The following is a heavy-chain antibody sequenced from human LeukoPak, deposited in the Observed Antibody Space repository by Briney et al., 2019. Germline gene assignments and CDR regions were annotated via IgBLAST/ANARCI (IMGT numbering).Heavy chain of an antibody. D-gene: IGHD3-16*01. CDR2: ISSSGSTI. CDR1: GFTFSSYE. CDR3: ARTTRGGGVDLEFDY. Sequence: GGSLRLSCAASGFTFSSYEMNWVRQAPGKGLEWVSYISSSGSTIYYADSVKGRFTISRDNAKNSLYLQMGSLRAEDMAVYYCARTTRGGGVDLEFDYWGQGTLVTVSS. J-gene: IGHJ4*02. V-gene: IGHV3-48*03.